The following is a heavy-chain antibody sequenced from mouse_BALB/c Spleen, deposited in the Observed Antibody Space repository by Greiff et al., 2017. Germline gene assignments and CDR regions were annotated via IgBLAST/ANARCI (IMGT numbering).Heavy chain of an antibody. J-gene: IGHJ3*01. CDR2: IYPGDGDT. Sequence: QVQLQQSGAELARPGASVKLSCKASGYTFTSYWMQWVKQRPGQGLEWIGAIYPGDGDTRYTQKFKGKATLTADKSSSTAYMQLSSLASEDSAVYYCARRGDYDWFAYWGQGTLVTVSA. CDR3: ARRGDYDWFAY. D-gene: IGHD2-4*01. CDR1: GYTFTSYW. V-gene: IGHV1-87*01.